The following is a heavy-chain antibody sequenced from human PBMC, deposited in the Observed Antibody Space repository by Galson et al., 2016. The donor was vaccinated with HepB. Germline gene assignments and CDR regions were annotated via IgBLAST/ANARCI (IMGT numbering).Heavy chain of an antibody. CDR1: RFAVNSDY. CDR2: IYSGGRT. CDR3: ARGTTVTFSGGPTWFVL. V-gene: IGHV3-53*01. J-gene: IGHJ5*02. Sequence: SLRLSCAVSRFAVNSDYMNWIRQAPGKGLEWISVIYSGGRTTYGDSVKGRFTISRDRSKNTLSLQMNSLRAEDTAVYYCARGTTVTFSGGPTWFVLWGQGTWGTVSS. D-gene: IGHD2-2*01.